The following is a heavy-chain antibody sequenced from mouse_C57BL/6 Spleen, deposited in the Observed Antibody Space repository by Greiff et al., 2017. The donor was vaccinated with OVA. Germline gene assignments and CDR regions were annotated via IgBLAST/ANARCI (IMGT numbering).Heavy chain of an antibody. CDR3: ARVGASSGYVDY. CDR2: INPNNGGT. J-gene: IGHJ2*01. D-gene: IGHD3-2*02. Sequence: EVQLQQSGPELVKPGASVKISCKASGYTFTDYYMNWVKQSHGKSLEWIGDINPNNGGTSYNQKFKGKATLTVDKSSSTAYMELRSLTSEDSAVYYCARVGASSGYVDYWGQGTTLTVSS. V-gene: IGHV1-26*01. CDR1: GYTFTDYY.